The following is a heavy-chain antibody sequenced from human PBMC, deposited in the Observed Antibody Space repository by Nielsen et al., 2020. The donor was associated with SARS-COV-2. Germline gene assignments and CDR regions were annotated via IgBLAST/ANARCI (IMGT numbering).Heavy chain of an antibody. D-gene: IGHD5-12*01. Sequence: GGSLRLSCAASGFALSDHFMSWIRQAPGKGLEWISYISNRESGSVTYYADSVKGRFTISRDNAESTLYLQLNSLRDEDTAVYYCAREGGYAYYYNYGMDVWGQGTTVTVSS. CDR2: ISNRESGSVT. CDR3: AREGGYAYYYNYGMDV. V-gene: IGHV3-11*04. J-gene: IGHJ6*02. CDR1: GFALSDHF.